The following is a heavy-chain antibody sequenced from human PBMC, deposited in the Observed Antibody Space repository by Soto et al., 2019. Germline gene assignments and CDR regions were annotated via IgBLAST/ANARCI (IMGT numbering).Heavy chain of an antibody. J-gene: IGHJ5*02. D-gene: IGHD3-10*01. CDR2: IYYYGST. V-gene: IGHV4-59*08. CDR1: GGSIISYC. CDR3: ARQPFGSGTYYYTVWFAP. Sequence: SETLSLTCTVAGGSIISYCCNWIRKSQGKGLEWIGYIYYYGSTNYNPSLKSRVTISVDTSKNQFSLKLSSVTAADTAVYYCARQPFGSGTYYYTVWFAPWGQGTLVPVSS.